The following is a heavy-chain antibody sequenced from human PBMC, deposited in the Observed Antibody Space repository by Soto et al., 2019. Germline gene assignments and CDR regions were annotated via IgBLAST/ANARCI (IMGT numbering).Heavy chain of an antibody. D-gene: IGHD3-10*01. J-gene: IGHJ4*02. CDR1: GYTFTSYY. Sequence: ASVKVSCKASGYTFTSYYMHWVRQAPGQGLEWMGIINPSGGSTSYAQKFQGRVTMTRDTSTSTVYMELSSLRSEDTAVYYCSRVDPGETSPFHHRRQGTLVTVSS. V-gene: IGHV1-46*03. CDR3: SRVDPGETSPFHH. CDR2: INPSGGST.